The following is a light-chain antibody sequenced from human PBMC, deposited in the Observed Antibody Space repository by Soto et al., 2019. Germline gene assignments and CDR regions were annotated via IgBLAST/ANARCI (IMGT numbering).Light chain of an antibody. J-gene: IGLJ1*01. CDR3: CSYAGSSTYV. V-gene: IGLV2-23*01. CDR2: EGS. CDR1: SSDIGRFDY. Sequence: QSALTQPVSVSASPGQSITISCAGTSSDIGRFDYVSWYQQHPGKAPKLMIYEGSKRPSGVSNRFSGSKSGNTASLTISILQAEDEADYYCCSYAGSSTYVFGTGTKVTVL.